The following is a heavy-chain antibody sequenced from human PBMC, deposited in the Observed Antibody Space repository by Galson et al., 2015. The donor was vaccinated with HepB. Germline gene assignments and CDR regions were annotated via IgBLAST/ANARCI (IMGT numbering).Heavy chain of an antibody. J-gene: IGHJ6*02. V-gene: IGHV3-33*01. D-gene: IGHD3-3*01. CDR2: IWYDGSNK. CDR1: GFTFSSYG. Sequence: SLRLSCAASGFTFSSYGMHWVRQAPGKGLEWVAVIWYDGSNKYYADSVKGRFTISRDNSKNTLYLQMNSLRAEDTAVYYCARVGSGAYYDFWSGYYTGDPYYYYGMDVWGQGTTVTVSS. CDR3: ARVGSGAYYDFWSGYYTGDPYYYYGMDV.